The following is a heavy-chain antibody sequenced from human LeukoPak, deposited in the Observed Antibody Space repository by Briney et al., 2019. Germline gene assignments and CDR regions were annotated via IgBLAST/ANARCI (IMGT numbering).Heavy chain of an antibody. V-gene: IGHV4-39*07. Sequence: SETLSLTCTVSGGSISSSGYYWGWVRQPPGKGLEWNGSIYQVGGTYYNPSLKSRVTISIDTSKNQFSPSLTSVTAADTAIYYCARDGRSGYEDLWGPGTLVTVSS. D-gene: IGHD5-12*01. CDR3: ARDGRSGYEDL. J-gene: IGHJ5*02. CDR2: IYQVGGT. CDR1: GGSISSSGYY.